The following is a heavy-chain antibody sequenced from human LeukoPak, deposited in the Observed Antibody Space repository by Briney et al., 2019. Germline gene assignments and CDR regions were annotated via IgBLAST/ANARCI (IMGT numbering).Heavy chain of an antibody. V-gene: IGHV3-23*01. J-gene: IGHJ4*02. Sequence: GGSLRLSCAASGFTFSIYGMSWVRQAPGKGLEWISTIVSGGSTYYADSVKGRFTISRDNSKNTLYLQMNSLRAEDTALYHCAKDFAYNYGEVWDSWGQGTLVTVSS. CDR1: GFTFSIYG. D-gene: IGHD5-18*01. CDR3: AKDFAYNYGEVWDS. CDR2: IVSGGST.